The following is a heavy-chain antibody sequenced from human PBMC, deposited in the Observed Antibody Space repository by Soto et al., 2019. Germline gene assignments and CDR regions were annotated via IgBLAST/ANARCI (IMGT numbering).Heavy chain of an antibody. CDR1: GGSISSYY. CDR3: ARRRRYYFDY. D-gene: IGHD1-20*01. J-gene: IGHJ4*02. Sequence: PSETLSLTCTVSGGSISSYYWSWIRQPPGKGLEWIGYIYYSGSTYYNPSLKSRVTISVDTSKNQFSLKLSSVTAADTAVYYCARRRRYYFDYWGQGTLVTVSS. V-gene: IGHV4-59*04. CDR2: IYYSGST.